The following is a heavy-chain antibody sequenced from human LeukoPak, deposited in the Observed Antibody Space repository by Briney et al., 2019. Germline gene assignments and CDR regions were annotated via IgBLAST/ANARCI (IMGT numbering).Heavy chain of an antibody. CDR3: FFSPDGAKGGFDY. Sequence: ASVKVSCKASGGTFSSYAISWVRQAPGQGLEWMGIINPSGGSTSYAQKFQGRVTMTRDTSTSTVYMELSSLRSEDTAVYYCFFSPDGAKGGFDYWGQGTLVTVSS. D-gene: IGHD4-17*01. CDR2: INPSGGST. J-gene: IGHJ4*02. V-gene: IGHV1-46*01. CDR1: GGTFSSYA.